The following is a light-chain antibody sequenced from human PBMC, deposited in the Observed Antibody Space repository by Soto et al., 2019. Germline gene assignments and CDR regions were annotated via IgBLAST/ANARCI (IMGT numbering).Light chain of an antibody. CDR2: KAS. CDR3: QQYNSYSKT. Sequence: DIQMTPSPSTLSASVGDTVTVTCRASQSVSGWLAWYQQKPGKAPKLLIYKASSLESGVPSRFSGSGSGTEFTLTISSLQPDDFATYYCQQYNSYSKTFGQGTKVDIK. V-gene: IGKV1-5*03. J-gene: IGKJ1*01. CDR1: QSVSGW.